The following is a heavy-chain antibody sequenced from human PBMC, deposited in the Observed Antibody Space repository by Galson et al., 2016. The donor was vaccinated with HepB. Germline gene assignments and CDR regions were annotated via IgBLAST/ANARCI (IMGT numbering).Heavy chain of an antibody. V-gene: IGHV3-53*01. CDR2: SYGDGRT. J-gene: IGHJ6*02. Sequence: SLRLSCAAYGLPVSNDYMSWVRQAPGKGLEWVSVSYGDGRTYYAASVKGRFTISTDTSKNTVFLQMNSLIGEDTAVYYCAGDLGFRNGMDVWGQGTTVTVS. CDR3: AGDLGFRNGMDV. CDR1: GLPVSNDY.